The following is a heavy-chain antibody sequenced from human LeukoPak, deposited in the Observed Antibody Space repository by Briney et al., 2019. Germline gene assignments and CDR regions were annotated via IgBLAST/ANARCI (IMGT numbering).Heavy chain of an antibody. Sequence: GGSLRLSCAASGFAFDEHDMYWVRQVPGKGLEWVCLISKDGGNKHYADSVKGRFSFSRDNNRNSLSLQMNSLRSEDTALYFCAKRSGAPNNFDYWGQGALVTVSS. CDR2: ISKDGGNK. CDR1: GFAFDEHD. J-gene: IGHJ4*02. D-gene: IGHD1-1*01. CDR3: AKRSGAPNNFDY. V-gene: IGHV3-43*02.